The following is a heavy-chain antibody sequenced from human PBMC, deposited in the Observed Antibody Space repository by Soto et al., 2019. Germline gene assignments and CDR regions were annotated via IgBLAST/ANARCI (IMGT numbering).Heavy chain of an antibody. CDR1: GGSVSSGSYY. CDR3: ARDRWNYNGMDV. Sequence: SETLSLTCTVSGGSVSSGSYYWSWIRQPPGKGLEWIGYIYYSGSTNYNPSLKSRVTISVDTSKNQFSLKLSSVTAADTAVYHCARDRWNYNGMDVWGQGTTVTVSS. CDR2: IYYSGST. D-gene: IGHD2-15*01. J-gene: IGHJ6*02. V-gene: IGHV4-61*01.